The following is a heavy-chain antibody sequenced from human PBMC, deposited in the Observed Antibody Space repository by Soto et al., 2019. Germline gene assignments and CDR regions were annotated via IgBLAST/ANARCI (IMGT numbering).Heavy chain of an antibody. V-gene: IGHV3-30-3*01. CDR3: ASSLGAGDHDAFDI. J-gene: IGHJ3*02. Sequence: GGSLRLSCAASGFTFSSYARHWVRQAPGKGLEWVAVISYDGSNKYYADSVKGRFTISRDNSKNTLYLQMNSLRAEDTAVYYCASSLGAGDHDAFDIWGQGTMVTV. D-gene: IGHD2-21*02. CDR2: ISYDGSNK. CDR1: GFTFSSYA.